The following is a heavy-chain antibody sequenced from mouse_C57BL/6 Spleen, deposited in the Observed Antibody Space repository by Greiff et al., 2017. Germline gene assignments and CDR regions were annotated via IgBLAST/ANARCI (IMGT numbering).Heavy chain of an antibody. Sequence: EVKLMESGEGLVKPGGSLKLSCAASGFTFSSYAMSWVRQTPENRLEWVAYISSGGDYIYYADTVKGRFTISRDNARNTLYLQMSSLKSEDTAMYYCTRDGNLDYYAMDYWGQGTSVTVSS. D-gene: IGHD2-1*01. CDR1: GFTFSSYA. CDR2: ISSGGDYI. J-gene: IGHJ4*01. V-gene: IGHV5-9-1*02. CDR3: TRDGNLDYYAMDY.